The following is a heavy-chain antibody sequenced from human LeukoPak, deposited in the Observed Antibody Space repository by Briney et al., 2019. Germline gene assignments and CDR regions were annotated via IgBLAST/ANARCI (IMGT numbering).Heavy chain of an antibody. Sequence: GGSLRLSCAASGFTFSSYSMNWVRQAPGKGLEWVSSISSSSSYIYYADSVKGRFTISRDNAKNSLYLQMNSLRAEDTAAYYCARDLQLAFDYWGQGTLVTVSS. CDR3: ARDLQLAFDY. CDR1: GFTFSSYS. J-gene: IGHJ4*02. CDR2: ISSSSSYI. D-gene: IGHD1-1*01. V-gene: IGHV3-21*01.